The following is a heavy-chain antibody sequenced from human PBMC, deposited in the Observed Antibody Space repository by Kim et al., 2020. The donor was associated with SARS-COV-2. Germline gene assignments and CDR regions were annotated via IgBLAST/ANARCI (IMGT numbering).Heavy chain of an antibody. J-gene: IGHJ1*01. Sequence: GGSLRLSCAASGFTFNDAWMSWVRQAPGKGLEWVGRVESKTDGGTMDYAAPVKGRFTISRDDSKTTLYLQMNSLKTEDTAVYYCTTDLSVGATKGAWGQG. CDR3: TTDLSVGATKGA. V-gene: IGHV3-15*04. CDR2: VESKTDGGTM. CDR1: GFTFNDAW. D-gene: IGHD1-26*01.